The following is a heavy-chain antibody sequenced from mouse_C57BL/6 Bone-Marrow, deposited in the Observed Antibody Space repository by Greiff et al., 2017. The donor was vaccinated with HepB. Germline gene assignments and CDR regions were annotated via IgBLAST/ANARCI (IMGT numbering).Heavy chain of an antibody. V-gene: IGHV1-64*01. D-gene: IGHD2-1*01. CDR3: ARLGIYYGNLWFAY. Sequence: QVQLQQPGAELVKPGASVKLSCKASSYTFTSYWMHWVKQRPGQGLEWIGMIHPNSGSTNYNEKFKSKATLTVDKSSSTAYMQLSSLTSEDSAVYYCARLGIYYGNLWFAYWGQGTLVTVSA. J-gene: IGHJ3*01. CDR1: SYTFTSYW. CDR2: IHPNSGST.